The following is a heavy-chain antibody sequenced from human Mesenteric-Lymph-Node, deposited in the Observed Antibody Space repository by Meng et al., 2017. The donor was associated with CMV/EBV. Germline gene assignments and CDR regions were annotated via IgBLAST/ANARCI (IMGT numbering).Heavy chain of an antibody. Sequence: GESLKISCAASGFTFSSYAMHWVRQAPGKGLEWVAVISYDGDNKYYADSVKGRFTISRDNSKNTLYLQMNSLRAEDTAVYYCARDQEYQLLTSFYYYYGMDVRGQGTTVTVSS. J-gene: IGHJ6*02. CDR2: ISYDGDNK. V-gene: IGHV3-30*04. D-gene: IGHD2-2*01. CDR1: GFTFSSYA. CDR3: ARDQEYQLLTSFYYYYGMDV.